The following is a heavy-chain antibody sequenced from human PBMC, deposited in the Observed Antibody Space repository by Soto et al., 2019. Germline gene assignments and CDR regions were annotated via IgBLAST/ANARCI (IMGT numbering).Heavy chain of an antibody. CDR3: ARRRGYYGSGCYYSR. CDR1: GGSISSSSYY. CDR2: IYYSGST. D-gene: IGHD3-10*01. V-gene: IGHV4-39*01. Sequence: QLQLQESGPGLVKPSETLSLTCTVSGGSISSSSYYWGWIRQPPGKGLEWIGSIYYSGSTYYNPSLKSRVTISVDTSKNQFSLKLSSVTAADTAVYYCARRRGYYGSGCYYSRWGQGTLVTVSS. J-gene: IGHJ4*02.